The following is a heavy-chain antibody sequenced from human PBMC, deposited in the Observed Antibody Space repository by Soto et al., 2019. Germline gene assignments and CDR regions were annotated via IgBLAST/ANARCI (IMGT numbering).Heavy chain of an antibody. Sequence: SETLSLTCTVSGGSISSGDYYWSWIRQPPGKGLEWIGYIYYSGSTYYNPSLKSRVTISVDTSKNQFSLKLSSVTAADTAVYYCARDRPNLERSGMDVWGQGTTVTVSS. CDR3: ARDRPNLERSGMDV. V-gene: IGHV4-30-4*01. J-gene: IGHJ6*02. CDR2: IYYSGST. CDR1: GGSISSGDYY.